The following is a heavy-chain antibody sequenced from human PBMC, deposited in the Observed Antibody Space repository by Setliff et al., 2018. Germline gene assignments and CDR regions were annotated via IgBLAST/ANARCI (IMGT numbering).Heavy chain of an antibody. V-gene: IGHV3-66*01. CDR1: GFTVSSYY. Sequence: GGSLRLSCAASGFTVSSYYMTWVRQAPGKGLEWVSVIYTGGSTYYADSVKGRFTISRDNAKNSLYLQMNSLRAEDTAVYYCARDLYGGYYFDYWGQGTLVTVSS. J-gene: IGHJ4*02. CDR2: IYTGGST. D-gene: IGHD5-12*01. CDR3: ARDLYGGYYFDY.